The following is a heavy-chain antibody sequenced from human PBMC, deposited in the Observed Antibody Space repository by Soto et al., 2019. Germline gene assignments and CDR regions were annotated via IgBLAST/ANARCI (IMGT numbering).Heavy chain of an antibody. J-gene: IGHJ5*02. Sequence: PTLVNPTQTLTLTCIFSGFSLRTSGVGVGWIRQPPGKALEWLGFIYWNDDKRYSPSLKSRLTITKDTSKNQVVLTMTNMDPVDTATYYCAKSGSSGWYGWFDPWGQGTLVTVSP. D-gene: IGHD6-19*01. V-gene: IGHV2-5*01. CDR1: GFSLRTSGVG. CDR3: AKSGSSGWYGWFDP. CDR2: IYWNDDK.